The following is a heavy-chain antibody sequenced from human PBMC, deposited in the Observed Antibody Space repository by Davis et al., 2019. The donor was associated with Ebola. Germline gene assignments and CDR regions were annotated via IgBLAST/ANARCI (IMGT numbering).Heavy chain of an antibody. V-gene: IGHV1-18*01. D-gene: IGHD3-3*01. Sequence: ASVKVSCKASGYTFNLYGISWVRQAPGQGLEWMGWISAYNGNTNYAQRFQDRVTMTTDTSTSTAYMELRSLRSDDTAVYYCARVSYDFWSGYDYWGQGTLVTVSS. CDR3: ARVSYDFWSGYDY. CDR2: ISAYNGNT. CDR1: GYTFNLYG. J-gene: IGHJ4*02.